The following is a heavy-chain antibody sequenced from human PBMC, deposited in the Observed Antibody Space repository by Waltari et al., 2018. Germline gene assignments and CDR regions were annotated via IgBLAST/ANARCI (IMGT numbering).Heavy chain of an antibody. D-gene: IGHD3-3*01. CDR3: ATGGRDYDFWSGYYTDY. J-gene: IGHJ4*02. CDR1: GYTFTDYY. V-gene: IGHV1-69-2*01. Sequence: EVQLVQSGAEVKKPGATVKISCKVSGYTFTDYYMHWVQQAPGKGLEWMGLVDPEDAETIYAEKFQGRVTITADTSTDTAYMELSSLRSEDTAVYYCATGGRDYDFWSGYYTDYWGQGTLVTVSS. CDR2: VDPEDAET.